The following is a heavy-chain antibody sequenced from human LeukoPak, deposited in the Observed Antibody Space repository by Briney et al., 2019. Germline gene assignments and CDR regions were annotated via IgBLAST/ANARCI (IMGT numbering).Heavy chain of an antibody. CDR3: ARYYFGSGNSPFDY. Sequence: KSRGSLRLSCAASGFTFSDYYMSWIRQAPGKGLECVSYISSSGSTIYYADSVKGRFTISRDNAKNSLYLQMNNLRAEDTAVYYCARYYFGSGNSPFDYWGQGTLVTVSS. V-gene: IGHV3-11*04. CDR2: ISSSGSTI. D-gene: IGHD3-10*01. CDR1: GFTFSDYY. J-gene: IGHJ4*02.